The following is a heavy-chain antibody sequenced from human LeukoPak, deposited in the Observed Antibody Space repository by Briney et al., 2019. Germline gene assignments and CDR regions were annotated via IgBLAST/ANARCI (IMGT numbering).Heavy chain of an antibody. CDR3: ARGRGADYGGNSGYFDY. CDR1: GFTFSSYA. Sequence: GGSLRLSCAASGFTFSSYAMHWVRQAPGKGLEWVAVIWYDGSNKYYADSVKGRFTISRDNPKNTLYVQMNSLRAEDTAVYYCARGRGADYGGNSGYFDYWGQGTLVTVSS. J-gene: IGHJ4*02. V-gene: IGHV3-33*08. CDR2: IWYDGSNK. D-gene: IGHD4-23*01.